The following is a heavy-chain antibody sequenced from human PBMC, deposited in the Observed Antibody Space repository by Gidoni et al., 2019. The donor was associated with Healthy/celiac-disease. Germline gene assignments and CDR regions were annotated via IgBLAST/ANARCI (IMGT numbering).Heavy chain of an antibody. CDR2: IYYSGST. Sequence: QVQLQESGPGLVKPSETLSLTCTVSGGSISSYYWSWIRQPPRKGLEWIGYIYYSGSTNYHPSLKSRVTISVDTSKNQFSLKLSSVTAADTAVYYCARGFLRYYDSSGYYLPLGDWGQGTLVTVSS. CDR1: GGSISSYY. V-gene: IGHV4-59*01. D-gene: IGHD3-22*01. J-gene: IGHJ4*02. CDR3: ARGFLRYYDSSGYYLPLGD.